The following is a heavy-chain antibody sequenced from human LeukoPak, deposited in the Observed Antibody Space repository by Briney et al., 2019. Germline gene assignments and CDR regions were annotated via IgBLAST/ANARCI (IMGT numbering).Heavy chain of an antibody. J-gene: IGHJ5*02. V-gene: IGHV1-2*02. Sequence: ASVKVSCKASGYTFTDYYIHWVRQAPGQGLEWMGWLNPNTGGTTYAQRFQGRVTMTRDTSIGTAYMELGSLRSDDTAVYYCARVDRVPYTAQFNWLDPWGQGTLVTVSS. CDR2: LNPNTGGT. D-gene: IGHD5-18*01. CDR1: GYTFTDYY. CDR3: ARVDRVPYTAQFNWLDP.